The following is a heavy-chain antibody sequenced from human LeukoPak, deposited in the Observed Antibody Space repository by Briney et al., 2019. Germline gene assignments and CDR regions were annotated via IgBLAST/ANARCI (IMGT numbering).Heavy chain of an antibody. Sequence: SETLSLTCTVSGASIISESSYWGWIHQPPGKGFQWIGGLVYDGSAHYNPSLQSHVSISADTSNNQFSLKLASVTASDTGVYFCARAPSYRRYSYHSWGQGTLVTVSS. J-gene: IGHJ4*02. CDR2: LVYDGSA. CDR3: ARAPSYRRYSYHS. CDR1: GASIISESSY. V-gene: IGHV4-39*01. D-gene: IGHD3-16*02.